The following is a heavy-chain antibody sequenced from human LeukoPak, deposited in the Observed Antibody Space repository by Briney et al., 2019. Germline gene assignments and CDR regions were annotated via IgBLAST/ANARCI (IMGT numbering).Heavy chain of an antibody. Sequence: GGCPRLSCAASGFTLGSYTMNWVRQAPGKGLEGVSGISGSGGGTNYTASVKGRFTISRDKSKNTVYLKLNSLRPEDTAVYYCAKRFDYFDSWGQGTLVTVSS. V-gene: IGHV3-23*01. CDR2: ISGSGGGT. J-gene: IGHJ4*02. D-gene: IGHD3-3*01. CDR1: GFTLGSYT. CDR3: AKRFDYFDS.